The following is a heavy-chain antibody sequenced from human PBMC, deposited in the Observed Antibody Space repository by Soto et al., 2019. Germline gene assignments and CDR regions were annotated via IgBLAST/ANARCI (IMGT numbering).Heavy chain of an antibody. D-gene: IGHD2-2*03. V-gene: IGHV4-39*01. Sequence: QLQLQESGLGLVKPSETLSLTCTVSGGSVSSNDYSWGWVRQSPGKGLEWIGAIYSHDDTHYNPSLLSRVTISVDTSKNEFSLRLNSVTAADTAVYYCVRLNGYCVSTKCRGYYGMDVWGQGTTVTVSS. CDR1: GGSVSSNDYS. CDR2: IYSHDDT. CDR3: VRLNGYCVSTKCRGYYGMDV. J-gene: IGHJ6*02.